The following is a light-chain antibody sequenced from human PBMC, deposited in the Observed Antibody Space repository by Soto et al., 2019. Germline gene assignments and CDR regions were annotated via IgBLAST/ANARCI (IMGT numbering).Light chain of an antibody. J-gene: IGKJ4*01. V-gene: IGKV1-5*03. Sequence: DIPMTQSPSTLSASVGDRVAITCRASRNINNLLAWYQQKPGKAPKLLIYKASSLESGVPSRFSGSGSGTEFTLTISSLQPDDFATYYCQRYYSFPLTFGGGTNVEIK. CDR1: RNINNL. CDR3: QRYYSFPLT. CDR2: KAS.